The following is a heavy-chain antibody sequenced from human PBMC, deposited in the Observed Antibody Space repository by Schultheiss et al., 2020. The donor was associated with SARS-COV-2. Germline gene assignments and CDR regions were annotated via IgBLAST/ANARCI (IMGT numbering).Heavy chain of an antibody. Sequence: GESLKISCAASGFTFSSYAMSWVRQAPGKGLEWVSAISGSGGSTYYADSVKGRFAISRDNSKNSLYLQMNSLRAEDTALYYCARSITMIVLDAFDIWGQGTMVTVSS. D-gene: IGHD3-22*01. CDR2: ISGSGGST. J-gene: IGHJ3*02. CDR1: GFTFSSYA. V-gene: IGHV3-23*01. CDR3: ARSITMIVLDAFDI.